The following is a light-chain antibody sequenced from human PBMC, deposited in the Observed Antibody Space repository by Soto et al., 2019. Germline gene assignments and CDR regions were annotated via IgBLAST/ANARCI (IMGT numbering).Light chain of an antibody. CDR1: SSDVGRHNA. J-gene: IGLJ1*01. CDR3: SSYRVGGSYV. CDR2: DVS. Sequence: QSVLPQPASGSGSPGQSITISCSGTSSDVGRHNAVSWYQQHPGKVPQLMIYDVSIRPSGISDRLSASKSGNMASLTISGLRAEDEADYYCSSYRVGGSYVFGTGTKVTVL. V-gene: IGLV2-14*03.